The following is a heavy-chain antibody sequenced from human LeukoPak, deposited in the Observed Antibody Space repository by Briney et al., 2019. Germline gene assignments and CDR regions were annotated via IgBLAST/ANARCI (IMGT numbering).Heavy chain of an antibody. V-gene: IGHV3-30*03. CDR2: ISYDGSNK. J-gene: IGHJ4*02. CDR1: GFTFSSYG. CDR3: ASTETPYYYDSNGFYPYYFDY. D-gene: IGHD3-22*01. Sequence: GGSLRLSCAASGFTFSSYGMHWFRQAPGKGLEWVAVISYDGSNKYYPDSVKGRFTISRDNSKNTLYLQMNSLRAEDTAVYYCASTETPYYYDSNGFYPYYFDYWGQGTLVTVSS.